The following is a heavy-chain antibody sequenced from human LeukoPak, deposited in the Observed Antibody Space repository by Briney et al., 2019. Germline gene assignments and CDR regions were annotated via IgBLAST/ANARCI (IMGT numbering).Heavy chain of an antibody. J-gene: IGHJ5*02. CDR1: GGTFSSYA. CDR3: ARDSSVLLELGQFRWFDP. Sequence: GSSVKVSCKASGGTFSSYAISWVRQAPGQGLEWMGRIIPIFGTANYAQKFQGRVTITTDESTSTAYMELSSLRSEDTAVYYCARDSSVLLELGQFRWFDPWGQGTLVTVSS. CDR2: IIPIFGTA. D-gene: IGHD1-7*01. V-gene: IGHV1-69*05.